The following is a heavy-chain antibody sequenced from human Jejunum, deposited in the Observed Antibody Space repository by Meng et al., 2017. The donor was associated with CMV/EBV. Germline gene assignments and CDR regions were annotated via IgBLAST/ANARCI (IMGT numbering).Heavy chain of an antibody. D-gene: IGHD5-12*01. CDR2: INGDGSVK. CDR3: ARNTGYHRLDY. J-gene: IGHJ4*02. V-gene: IGHV3-7*01. Sequence: SCVASGFSISNDWMDWVRRAPGEGLQWVATINGDGSVKGYVDSVEGRFTISRDNAKNSLYLHMNSLRAEDTALYYCARNTGYHRLDYWGRGTLVTVSS. CDR1: GFSISNDW.